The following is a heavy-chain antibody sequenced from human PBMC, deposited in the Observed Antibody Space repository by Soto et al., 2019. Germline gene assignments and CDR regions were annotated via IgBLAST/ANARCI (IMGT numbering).Heavy chain of an antibody. Sequence: ASVKVSCKASGYTFTSYAMHWVRQAPGQRLEWMGWINAGNGNTKYSQKFQGRVTITRDTSASTAYMELSSLRSEDTAVYYCARGFAGTWGLLDPSAQGTLVTVSS. CDR2: INAGNGNT. CDR3: ARGFAGTWGLLDP. D-gene: IGHD7-27*01. CDR1: GYTFTSYA. J-gene: IGHJ5*02. V-gene: IGHV1-3*01.